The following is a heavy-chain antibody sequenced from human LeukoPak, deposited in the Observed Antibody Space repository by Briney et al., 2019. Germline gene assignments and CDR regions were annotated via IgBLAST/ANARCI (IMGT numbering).Heavy chain of an antibody. J-gene: IGHJ4*02. CDR3: ARHTTRKLNFDY. D-gene: IGHD1-1*01. CDR2: IYYSGST. Sequence: SETLSLTCTVSGGSISSYYWSWLRQPPGKGLEWIGYIYYSGSTNYNPSLKSRVTISVDTSKNQFSLKLSSVTAADTAVYYCARHTTRKLNFDYWGQGTLVTVSS. CDR1: GGSISSYY. V-gene: IGHV4-59*01.